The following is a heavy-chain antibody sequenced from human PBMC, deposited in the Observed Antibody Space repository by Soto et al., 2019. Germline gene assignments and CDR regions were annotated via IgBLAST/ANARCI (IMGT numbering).Heavy chain of an antibody. Sequence: SLRIPCVASGFTFDDYAMHWVRQPPGKGLEWVSAINWSGDTMDYADSVKGRFITSRDNAKNTLYLQMNSLRGDDTAVYFCAKSYEVSPKVYCVWHCNSFGGMD. CDR3: AKSYEVSPKVYCVWHCNSFGGMD. D-gene: IGHD2-21*01. J-gene: IGHJ6*01. V-gene: IGHV3-9*01. CDR1: GFTFDDYA. CDR2: INWSGDTM.